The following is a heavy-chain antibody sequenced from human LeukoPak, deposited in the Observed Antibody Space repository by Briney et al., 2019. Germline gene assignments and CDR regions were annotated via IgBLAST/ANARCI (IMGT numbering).Heavy chain of an antibody. CDR3: ARNGDSSGYPTNEFDY. J-gene: IGHJ4*02. CDR2: IIPIFGTA. CDR1: GGTFSSYA. V-gene: IGHV1-69*06. Sequence: ASVKVSCKASGGTFSSYAISWVRQAPGQGLEWMGGIIPIFGTANYAQKFQGRVTITADKSTSTAYMELSSLRSEDTAVYYCARNGDSSGYPTNEFDYWGQGTPVTVSS. D-gene: IGHD3-22*01.